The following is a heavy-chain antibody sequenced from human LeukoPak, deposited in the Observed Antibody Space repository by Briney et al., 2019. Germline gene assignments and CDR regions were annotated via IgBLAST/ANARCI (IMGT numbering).Heavy chain of an antibody. CDR2: ISGSGGST. Sequence: GGSLRLSCAASGFTFSSYAMSWVRQAPGKGLEWVSAISGSGGSTYYADSVKGRFTISRDNSKNTLYLQMNSLRAEDTAVYYCAKILGGTIFGVVRIFDYWGQGTLVTVSS. J-gene: IGHJ4*02. D-gene: IGHD3-3*01. V-gene: IGHV3-23*01. CDR3: AKILGGTIFGVVRIFDY. CDR1: GFTFSSYA.